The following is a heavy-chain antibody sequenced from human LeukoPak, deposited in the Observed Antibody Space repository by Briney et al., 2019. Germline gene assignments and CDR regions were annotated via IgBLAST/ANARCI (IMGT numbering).Heavy chain of an antibody. J-gene: IGHJ4*02. Sequence: ASVKVSCKASGYTFTSYGISWVRQAPGQGLEWMGWISAYNGNTNYAQKLQGRVTMTIDTSTSTAYMELRSLRSDDTAVYYCARGGGAYYYDSSGYQKYYFDYWGQGTLVTVSS. V-gene: IGHV1-18*01. CDR2: ISAYNGNT. CDR1: GYTFTSYG. D-gene: IGHD3-22*01. CDR3: ARGGGAYYYDSSGYQKYYFDY.